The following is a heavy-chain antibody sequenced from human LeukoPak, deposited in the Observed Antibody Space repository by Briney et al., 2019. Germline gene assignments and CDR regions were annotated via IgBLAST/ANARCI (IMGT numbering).Heavy chain of an antibody. Sequence: PSETLSLTCTVSGGSIDNYYWSWIRQPPGKGLEWIAYMDYGGSTRYNPSLQSRVTISVDTSKNQFSLRLNSVTAADSAVYYCARAALGFCSGGTCPYYFDHWGQGTLVAVSS. CDR3: ARAALGFCSGGTCPYYFDH. D-gene: IGHD2-15*01. CDR2: MDYGGST. CDR1: GGSIDNYY. V-gene: IGHV4-59*01. J-gene: IGHJ4*02.